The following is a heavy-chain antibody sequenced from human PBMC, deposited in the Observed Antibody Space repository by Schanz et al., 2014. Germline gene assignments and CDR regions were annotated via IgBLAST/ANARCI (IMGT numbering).Heavy chain of an antibody. Sequence: QVQLVQSGSEVKKPGDSVKVSCETSGYSFTKYGINWVRQAPGQGLEWMGIVNPGGGSTSVAQRFQTRVTLTRDTSTGTAYLGLTRLRFEDTAVYYCARGSLAGYVALLMAANDYWGQGTLLTVSS. D-gene: IGHD2-15*01. CDR1: GYSFTKYG. CDR2: VNPGGGST. J-gene: IGHJ4*02. V-gene: IGHV1-46*01. CDR3: ARGSLAGYVALLMAANDY.